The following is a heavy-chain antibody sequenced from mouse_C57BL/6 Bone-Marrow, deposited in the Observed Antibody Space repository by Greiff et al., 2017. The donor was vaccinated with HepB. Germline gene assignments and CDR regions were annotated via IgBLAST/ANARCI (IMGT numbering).Heavy chain of an antibody. CDR1: GFTFSDYY. V-gene: IGHV5-12*01. J-gene: IGHJ1*03. D-gene: IGHD1-1*01. CDR3: ARRPYYGSSYLYWYFDV. CDR2: ISNGGGST. Sequence: EVKLVESGGGLVQPGGSLKLSCAASGFTFSDYYMYWVRQTPEKRLEWVAYISNGGGSTYYPDTVKGRFTISRDNAKNTLYLQMSRLKSEDTAMYYCARRPYYGSSYLYWYFDVWGTGTTVTVSS.